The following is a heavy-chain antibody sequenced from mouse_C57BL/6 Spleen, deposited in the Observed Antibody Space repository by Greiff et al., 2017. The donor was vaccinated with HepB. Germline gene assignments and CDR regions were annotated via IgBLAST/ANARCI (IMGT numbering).Heavy chain of an antibody. D-gene: IGHD2-5*01. CDR2: ISYDGSN. CDR3: ARGAYYSNYDAMDY. J-gene: IGHJ4*01. CDR1: GYSITSGYY. Sequence: EVQLQESGPGLVKPSQSLSLTCSVTGYSITSGYYWNWIRQFPGNKLEWMGYISYDGSNNYNPSLKNRISITRDTSKNQFFLKLNSVTTEDTATYYCARGAYYSNYDAMDYWGQGTSVTVSS. V-gene: IGHV3-6*01.